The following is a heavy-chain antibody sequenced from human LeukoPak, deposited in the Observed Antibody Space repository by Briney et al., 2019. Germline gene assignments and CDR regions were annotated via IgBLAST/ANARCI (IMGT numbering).Heavy chain of an antibody. CDR3: ARRESGYSYTVDY. Sequence: PSETLSLTCAVYGGSFSGYYWSWIRQPPGKGLEWIGEINHSGSTNYNPSLKSRVTISVDTSKNQFSLKLSSVTAADTAVYYCARRESGYSYTVDYWGQGTLVTVSS. D-gene: IGHD5-18*01. CDR1: GGSFSGYY. J-gene: IGHJ4*02. CDR2: INHSGST. V-gene: IGHV4-34*01.